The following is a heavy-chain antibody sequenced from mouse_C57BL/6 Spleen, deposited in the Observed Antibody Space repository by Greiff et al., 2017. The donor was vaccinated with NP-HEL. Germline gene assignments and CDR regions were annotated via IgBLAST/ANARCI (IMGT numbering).Heavy chain of an antibody. Sequence: VQLQQSGAELVKPGASVKLSCKASGYTFTSYWMQWVKQRPGQGLEWIGEIDTSDSYTNYTQKFKGKATLTVDTSSSTAYMQLSSLTSEYSAVYSCARRGSHIRFAYWGQGTLVTVSA. CDR3: ARRGSHIRFAY. CDR2: IDTSDSYT. CDR1: GYTFTSYW. J-gene: IGHJ3*01. V-gene: IGHV1-50*01.